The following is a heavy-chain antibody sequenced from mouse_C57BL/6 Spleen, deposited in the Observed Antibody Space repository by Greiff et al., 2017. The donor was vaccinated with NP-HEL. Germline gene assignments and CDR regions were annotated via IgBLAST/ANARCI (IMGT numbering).Heavy chain of an antibody. CDR1: GFTFTDYY. Sequence: EVKLVESGGGLVQPGGSLSLSCAASGFTFTDYYMSWVRQPPGKALEWLGFIRNKANGYTTEYSASVKGRFTISRDHSQSILYLQMNALRTEDSATYYCARYGAGTLLDYWGQGTTLTVSS. CDR3: ARYGAGTLLDY. J-gene: IGHJ2*01. CDR2: IRNKANGYTT. D-gene: IGHD4-1*01. V-gene: IGHV7-3*01.